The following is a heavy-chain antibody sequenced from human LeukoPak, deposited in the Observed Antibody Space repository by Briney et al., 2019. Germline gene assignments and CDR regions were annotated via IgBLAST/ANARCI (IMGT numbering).Heavy chain of an antibody. D-gene: IGHD2-2*01. Sequence: SETLSLTCTVSGGSISSSSYYWGWIRQPPGTGLEWLGSIYYSGSTYYNPSLKSRVTISVDTSKNQFSLKLSSVTAADTAVYYCARRVVPAAPTVYFDYWGQGTLVTVSS. V-gene: IGHV4-39*01. CDR1: GGSISSSSYY. CDR3: ARRVVPAAPTVYFDY. CDR2: IYYSGST. J-gene: IGHJ4*02.